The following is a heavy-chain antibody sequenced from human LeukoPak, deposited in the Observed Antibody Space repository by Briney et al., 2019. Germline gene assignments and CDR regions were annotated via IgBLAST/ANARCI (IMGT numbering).Heavy chain of an antibody. CDR3: ARDFRVVVAASYGMDV. CDR1: GFTFSSYA. D-gene: IGHD2-15*01. CDR2: IYSGGST. Sequence: GGSLRLSCAASGFTFSSYAMSWVRQAPGKGLEWVSVIYSGGSTYYADSVKGRFTISRDNSKNTLYLQMNSLRAEDTAVYYCARDFRVVVAASYGMDVWGQGTTVTVSS. J-gene: IGHJ6*02. V-gene: IGHV3-66*01.